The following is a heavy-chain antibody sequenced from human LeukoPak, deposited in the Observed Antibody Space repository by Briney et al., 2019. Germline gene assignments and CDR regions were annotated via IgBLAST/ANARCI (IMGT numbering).Heavy chain of an antibody. CDR1: EFSFSTNW. CDR3: ANVPRSTVSY. D-gene: IGHD2-15*01. J-gene: IGHJ4*02. V-gene: IGHV3-7*01. CDR2: LNEGGSVK. Sequence: GGSLRLSCAASEFSFSTNWMHWVRLTPGKGLEWVAELNEGGSVKYYVDSVKGRFTISRDNARSLLFLQMYSLRSEDTGVYFCANVPRSTVSYWGRGTLVTVSS.